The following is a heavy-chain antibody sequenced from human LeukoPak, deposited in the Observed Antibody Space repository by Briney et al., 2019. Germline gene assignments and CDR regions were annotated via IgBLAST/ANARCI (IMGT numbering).Heavy chain of an antibody. CDR2: ISGSGGST. J-gene: IGHJ5*02. Sequence: PGGSLRLSCAASGFTFSSYAMSWVRQAPGKGLEWVSAISGSGGSTYYADSVKGRFTISRDNSKNMLYLQMNSLRAEDTAVYYCAKDRLRIAVAGTSGGLDPWGQGTLVTVSS. CDR3: AKDRLRIAVAGTSGGLDP. V-gene: IGHV3-23*01. CDR1: GFTFSSYA. D-gene: IGHD6-19*01.